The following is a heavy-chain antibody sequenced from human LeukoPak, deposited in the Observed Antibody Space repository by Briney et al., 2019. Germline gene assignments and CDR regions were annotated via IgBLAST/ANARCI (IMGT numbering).Heavy chain of an antibody. D-gene: IGHD4-17*01. V-gene: IGHV1-8*03. CDR2: MNPNSGNT. CDR3: ARDFGYGDYADY. CDR1: GYTFTSYD. J-gene: IGHJ4*02. Sequence: ASVKVSCKASGYTFTSYDINWVRQATGQGLEWMGWMNPNSGNTGYAQKFQGRVTITRNTSISTAYMELSSLRSEDTAVYYCARDFGYGDYADYWGQGTLVTVSS.